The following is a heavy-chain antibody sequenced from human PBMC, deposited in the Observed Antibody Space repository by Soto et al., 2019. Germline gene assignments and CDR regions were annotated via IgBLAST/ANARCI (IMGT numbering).Heavy chain of an antibody. CDR2: VSPDGSAV. D-gene: IGHD5-18*01. CDR1: GFTFSNYE. J-gene: IGHJ5*02. V-gene: IGHV3-48*03. CDR3: ASLWGRQLWLPPP. Sequence: GGSLRLSCSGSGFTFSNYEMSWVRQAPGRGLEWVSSVSPDGSAVFYADSVKGRFTISRDNAKSSLYLRMNSLRAEDTAVYYCASLWGRQLWLPPPWGQGTLVTVSS.